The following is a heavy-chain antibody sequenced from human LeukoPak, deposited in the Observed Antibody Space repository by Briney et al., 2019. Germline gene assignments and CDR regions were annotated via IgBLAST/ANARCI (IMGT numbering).Heavy chain of an antibody. D-gene: IGHD1-26*01. Sequence: ASVKVSCKASGYTFTGYHMHWVRQAPGQGLEWMGCINSNTGGTQYAQNFQGRVTMSRDTSVNTVYMELSRLRSDDTAVYYCARDDSGSDLNSFDYWGQGTLVTVSS. CDR2: INSNTGGT. V-gene: IGHV1-2*02. CDR3: ARDDSGSDLNSFDY. J-gene: IGHJ4*02. CDR1: GYTFTGYH.